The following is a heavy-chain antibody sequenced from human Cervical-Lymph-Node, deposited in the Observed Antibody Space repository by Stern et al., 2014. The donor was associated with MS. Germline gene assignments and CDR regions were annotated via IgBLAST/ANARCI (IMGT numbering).Heavy chain of an antibody. Sequence: VQLLESGPGLVKPSQTLSLTCTVSRGSISSAIYYWSWIRQHPGMGLEWIGLISGSGGTYHNPSLKSRVSISVVLSQDHFSLKLNSVTAADTAGYYCARRGDYYTMDVWGQGTTVTVSS. J-gene: IGHJ6*02. V-gene: IGHV4-31*03. CDR1: RGSISSAIYY. CDR3: ARRGDYYTMDV. D-gene: IGHD3-3*01. CDR2: ISGSGGT.